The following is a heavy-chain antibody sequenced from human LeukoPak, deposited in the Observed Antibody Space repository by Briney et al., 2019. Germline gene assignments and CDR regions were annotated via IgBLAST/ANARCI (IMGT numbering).Heavy chain of an antibody. V-gene: IGHV4-30-4*01. Sequence: SETLSLTCTVSGGSISSGDYYWSWIRQPPGKGLEWIGYIYYSGSTYYSPSLKSRVTISVDTSKNQFSLKLSSVTAADTAVYYCARVNAVAGTATYWYFDLWGRGTLVTVSS. CDR1: GGSISSGDYY. CDR3: ARVNAVAGTATYWYFDL. J-gene: IGHJ2*01. D-gene: IGHD6-19*01. CDR2: IYYSGST.